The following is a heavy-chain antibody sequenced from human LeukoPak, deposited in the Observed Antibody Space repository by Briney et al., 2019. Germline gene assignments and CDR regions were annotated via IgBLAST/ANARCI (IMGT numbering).Heavy chain of an antibody. CDR1: GGSFSGYY. CDR3: ARGGIVVVPAATLGRLADY. D-gene: IGHD2-2*01. V-gene: IGHV4-34*01. CDR2: INHSGST. Sequence: PSETVSLTCVVYGGSFSGYYWSWIHQPPGKGLEWTGEINHSGSTNYNPSLKSRVTISVDTSKNQFSLKLSSVTAADTAVYYCARGGIVVVPAATLGRLADYWGQGTLVTVSS. J-gene: IGHJ4*02.